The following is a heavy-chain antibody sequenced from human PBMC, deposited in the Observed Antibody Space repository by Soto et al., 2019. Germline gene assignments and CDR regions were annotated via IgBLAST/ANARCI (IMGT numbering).Heavy chain of an antibody. J-gene: IGHJ4*02. Sequence: PGGSLRLSCAASGFTFDIYWMSWVRQAPGKGLEWVATIKFDASEKKYVDSVKGRFTISRDNSKNTLYLQMNSLRADDTAVFYCARSEVPGRYYFDYWGQGTLVTVSS. V-gene: IGHV3-7*01. CDR2: IKFDASEK. CDR1: GFTFDIYW. CDR3: ARSEVPGRYYFDY.